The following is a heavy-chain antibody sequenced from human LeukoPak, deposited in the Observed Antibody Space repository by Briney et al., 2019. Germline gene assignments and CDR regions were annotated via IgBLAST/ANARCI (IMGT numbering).Heavy chain of an antibody. CDR2: FDPEHGET. V-gene: IGHV1-24*01. Sequence: ASVTVSCKVSGYTLTELSMHWVRQAPGKGLEWMGGFDPEHGETVYAQKFQGRLTMTEDTSTHTAYMELSSLRSDDTAVYYCARDATGTFDYWGQGTLVTVSS. CDR1: GYTLTELS. CDR3: ARDATGTFDY. J-gene: IGHJ4*02. D-gene: IGHD1-1*01.